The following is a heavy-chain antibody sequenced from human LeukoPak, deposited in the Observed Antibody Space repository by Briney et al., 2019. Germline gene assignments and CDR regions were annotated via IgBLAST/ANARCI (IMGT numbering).Heavy chain of an antibody. V-gene: IGHV4-59*01. CDR1: GGSISSYY. CDR3: ASHYSSGHYGMDV. CDR2: IYYSGST. J-gene: IGHJ6*02. D-gene: IGHD6-19*01. Sequence: PSETLSLTCTVSGGSISSYYWSWIRQPPGKGLEWIGYIYYSGSTNYNPSLKSRVTISVDTSKNQFSLKLSSVTAADTAVYYCASHYSSGHYGMDVWGQGTLVTVSS.